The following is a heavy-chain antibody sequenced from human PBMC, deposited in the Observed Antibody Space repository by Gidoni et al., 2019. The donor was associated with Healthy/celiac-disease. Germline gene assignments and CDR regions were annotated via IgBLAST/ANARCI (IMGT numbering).Heavy chain of an antibody. CDR2: ISAYNGNT. J-gene: IGHJ4*02. D-gene: IGHD3-10*01. CDR3: ARVPRGVQGVIGGY. Sequence: QVQLVQSGAEVKKPGASLKVSCKDSGYPFPIYGISWVRQAPGQGLEWMGWISAYNGNTNYAQKRQGRVTMTTDTSTSTAYMELRSLRSDDTAVYYCARVPRGVQGVIGGYWGQGTLVTVSS. V-gene: IGHV1-18*01. CDR1: GYPFPIYG.